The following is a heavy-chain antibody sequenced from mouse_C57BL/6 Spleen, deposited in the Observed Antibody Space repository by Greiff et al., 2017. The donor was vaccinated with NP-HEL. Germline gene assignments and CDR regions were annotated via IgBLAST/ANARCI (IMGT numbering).Heavy chain of an antibody. CDR2: INPSSGYT. Sequence: QVHVKQSGAELAKPGASVKLSCKASGYTFTSYWMHWVKQRPGQGLEWIGYINPSSGYTKYNQKFKDKATLTADKSSSTAYMQLSSLTYEDSAVYYCARVTTVVALFDYWGQGTTLTVSS. CDR1: GYTFTSYW. V-gene: IGHV1-7*01. CDR3: ARVTTVVALFDY. J-gene: IGHJ2*01. D-gene: IGHD1-1*01.